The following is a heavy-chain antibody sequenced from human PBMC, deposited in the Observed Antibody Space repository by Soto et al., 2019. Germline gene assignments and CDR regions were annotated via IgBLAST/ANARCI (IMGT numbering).Heavy chain of an antibody. CDR1: GGSVSNSY. J-gene: IGHJ4*02. Sequence: ETLSLTCTVSGGSVSNSYWGWIRQPPGKGLEWVAYVYYSGSTNYNPSLGSRVTISVDKSKNQFSLKMTSVTGADTAVYYCARGRSHEWELLVQYFDYWGQGTLVTVSS. V-gene: IGHV4-59*02. CDR2: VYYSGST. CDR3: ARGRSHEWELLVQYFDY. D-gene: IGHD1-26*01.